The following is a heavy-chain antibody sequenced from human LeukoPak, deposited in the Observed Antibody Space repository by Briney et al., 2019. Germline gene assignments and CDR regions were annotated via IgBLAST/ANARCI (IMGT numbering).Heavy chain of an antibody. V-gene: IGHV1-8*01. Sequence: GASVKVSSKASGYTFTSYDINWVRQATGQGLEWMGWMNPNSGNTGYAQKFQGRVTMTRNTSISTAYMELSSLRSEDTAVYYCARGEWFGDDYYYYGMDVWGQGTTVTVSS. D-gene: IGHD3-10*01. CDR1: GYTFTSYD. J-gene: IGHJ6*02. CDR2: MNPNSGNT. CDR3: ARGEWFGDDYYYYGMDV.